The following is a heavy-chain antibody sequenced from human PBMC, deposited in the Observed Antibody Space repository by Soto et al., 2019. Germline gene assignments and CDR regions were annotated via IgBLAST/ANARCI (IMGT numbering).Heavy chain of an antibody. J-gene: IGHJ4*02. CDR1: AFTFSSYD. Sequence: PGGSLRLSCAATAFTFSSYDTGWVRQGPGKGMEWVAVVSIGGSTHYADSVRGRFTISRDNSKNTLSLQMNSLTAEDTAVYFCAKRRGSGGHFDYWGQGALVTVSS. D-gene: IGHD3-10*01. CDR3: AKRRGSGGHFDY. V-gene: IGHV3-23*01. CDR2: VSIGGST.